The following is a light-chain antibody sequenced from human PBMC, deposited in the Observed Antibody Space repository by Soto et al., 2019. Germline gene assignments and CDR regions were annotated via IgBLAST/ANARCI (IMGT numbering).Light chain of an antibody. J-gene: IGLJ3*02. CDR1: SSNIGSNY. CDR3: AAWDDSLSGWV. Sequence: QSVLTQPPSACGTPGQRVTISCSGSSSNIGSNYVYWYQQLPGTAPKLLVYRNNQRPSGVPDRFSGSKSGTSASLAISGLLSEDEADYSCAAWDDSLSGWVFGGGTKLTVL. V-gene: IGLV1-47*01. CDR2: RNN.